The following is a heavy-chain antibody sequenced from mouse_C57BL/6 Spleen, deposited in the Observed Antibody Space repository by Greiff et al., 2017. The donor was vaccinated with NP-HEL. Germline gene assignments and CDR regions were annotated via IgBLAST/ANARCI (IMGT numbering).Heavy chain of an antibody. Sequence: QVQLQQSGAELVRPGASVTLSCKASGYTFTDYEMHWVKQTPVHGLEWIGAIDPDTGGTAYNQKFKGKAILTADKSSSTAYMELRSLTSEDSAVYYCTRKRNSGFYFDYWGQGTTLTVSS. CDR1: GYTFTDYE. CDR3: TRKRNSGFYFDY. CDR2: IDPDTGGT. V-gene: IGHV1-15*01. D-gene: IGHD3-2*02. J-gene: IGHJ2*01.